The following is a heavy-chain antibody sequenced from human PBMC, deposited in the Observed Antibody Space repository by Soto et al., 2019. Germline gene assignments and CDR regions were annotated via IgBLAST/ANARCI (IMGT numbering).Heavy chain of an antibody. J-gene: IGHJ4*02. CDR1: GFTFSSYA. CDR2: ISYDGSIK. Sequence: QVQLVESGGGVVQPGRSLRLSCAASGFTFSSYAIHWVRQAPGKGLEWVAGISYDGSIKYYADSVKGRFTISRDNSKNTLNLEMNRLTAEDTAVYYCARVLTWIQRWFGNDYWGQGTLVTVSP. D-gene: IGHD5-18*01. V-gene: IGHV3-30-3*01. CDR3: ARVLTWIQRWFGNDY.